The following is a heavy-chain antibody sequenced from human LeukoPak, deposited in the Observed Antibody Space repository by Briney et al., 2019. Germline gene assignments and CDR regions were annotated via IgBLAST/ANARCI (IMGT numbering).Heavy chain of an antibody. D-gene: IGHD5-24*01. Sequence: SETLSLTCAVSGYSISSGYYWGSIRQPPGKGLEWIGSIYHTGSAYYNPSLKSRVTISVDTSKNQFSLKLSSVTAADTAVYYCARSGDGYNPSSWGQGTLVTVSS. CDR2: IYHTGSA. CDR1: GYSISSGYY. J-gene: IGHJ5*02. V-gene: IGHV4-38-2*01. CDR3: ARSGDGYNPSS.